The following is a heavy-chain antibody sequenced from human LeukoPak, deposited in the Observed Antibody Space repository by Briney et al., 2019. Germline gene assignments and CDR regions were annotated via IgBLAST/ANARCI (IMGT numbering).Heavy chain of an antibody. CDR1: GFTFSSYG. CDR2: IWYDGSNK. D-gene: IGHD2-15*01. V-gene: IGHV3-33*01. CDR3: GRAYCSGGTCYNPFAY. Sequence: PGRSLRLSCAASGFTFSSYGMHWVRQAPGKGLEWVAVIWYDGSNKYYADSVKGRFTISRDNSKNTLYLQMNSLRAEDTAVYYCGRAYCSGGTCYNPFAYWAREPWSPSPQ. J-gene: IGHJ4*02.